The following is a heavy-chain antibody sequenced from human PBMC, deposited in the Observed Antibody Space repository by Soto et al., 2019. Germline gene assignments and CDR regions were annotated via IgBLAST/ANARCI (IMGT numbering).Heavy chain of an antibody. CDR3: ARQVGDYYFDY. J-gene: IGHJ4*02. V-gene: IGHV4-39*01. Sequence: NPSETLSLTCTVPGGFIRSTSYYWAWIRQPPGKGLEWIGSIFFNGSPDYNPSLQSRVTISVDTSKNQFSLKLSSVAAADTAVYFCARQVGDYYFDYWGQGTLVTVSS. CDR1: GGFIRSTSYY. D-gene: IGHD4-17*01. CDR2: IFFNGSP.